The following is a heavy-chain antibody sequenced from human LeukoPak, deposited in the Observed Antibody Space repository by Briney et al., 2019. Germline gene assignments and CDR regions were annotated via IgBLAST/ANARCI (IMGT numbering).Heavy chain of an antibody. CDR3: ARLAAGTRIVLDS. V-gene: IGHV1-2*02. D-gene: IGHD6-13*01. CDR2: INSNSGDT. Sequence: ASVKVSCKASGYTLTGYYMHWVRQAPGQGLEWMGWINSNSGDTNSVKKFQDRVTMTRDTSISTAYLELSRLRPDDTAVYYCARLAAGTRIVLDSWGQGTLVTVSS. J-gene: IGHJ5*01. CDR1: GYTLTGYY.